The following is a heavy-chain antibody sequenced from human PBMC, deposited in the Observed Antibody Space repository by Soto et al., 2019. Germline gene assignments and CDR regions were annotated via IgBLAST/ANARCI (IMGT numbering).Heavy chain of an antibody. Sequence: GGSLRLSCAASGFTLSSYGMHWVRQAPGKGLEWVAVIWYDGSNKYYADSVKGRFTISRDNSKNTLYLQMNSLRAEDTAVYYCARDPRGGYSYGYGEPFDYWGQGTLVTVSS. CDR1: GFTLSSYG. D-gene: IGHD5-18*01. CDR3: ARDPRGGYSYGYGEPFDY. CDR2: IWYDGSNK. V-gene: IGHV3-33*01. J-gene: IGHJ4*02.